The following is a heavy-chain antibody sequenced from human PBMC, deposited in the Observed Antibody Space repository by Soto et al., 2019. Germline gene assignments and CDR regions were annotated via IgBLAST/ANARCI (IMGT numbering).Heavy chain of an antibody. CDR2: IHSSGNV. D-gene: IGHD3-10*01. J-gene: IGHJ4*02. CDR3: ASDVGKNY. V-gene: IGHV4-4*07. CDR1: GASVSSYY. Sequence: SETLSLTCSVSGASVSSYYWSWFRQPVGKGLEWIGRIHSSGNVNYNPSLESRVTMSLDTSKNQFSLRLSSLTAADTALYLRASDVGKNYWGQGTRVIVSS.